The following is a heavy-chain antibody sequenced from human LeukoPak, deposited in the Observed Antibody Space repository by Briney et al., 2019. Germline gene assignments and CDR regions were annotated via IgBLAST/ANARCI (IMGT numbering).Heavy chain of an antibody. Sequence: ASVKVSCKASGYTFTSYGISWVRQAPGQGLEWMGWISAYNGNTNYAQKPQGRVTMTTDTSTSTAYMELRSLRSDDTAVYYCARRAVANDAFDIWGQGTMVTVSS. CDR2: ISAYNGNT. CDR1: GYTFTSYG. V-gene: IGHV1-18*01. J-gene: IGHJ3*02. D-gene: IGHD6-19*01. CDR3: ARRAVANDAFDI.